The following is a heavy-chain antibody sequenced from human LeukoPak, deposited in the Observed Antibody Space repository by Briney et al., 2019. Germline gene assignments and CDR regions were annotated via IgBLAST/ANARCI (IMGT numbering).Heavy chain of an antibody. CDR3: AKESEWLPDY. J-gene: IGHJ4*02. D-gene: IGHD5-12*01. V-gene: IGHV3-30*18. Sequence: GSLRLSCAASGFTFSSYGMHWVRQAPGKGLEWVAVISYDGSNKYYADSVKGRFTISRDNSKNTLYLQMNSLRAEDTAVYYCAKESEWLPDYWGQGTLVTVSS. CDR1: GFTFSSYG. CDR2: ISYDGSNK.